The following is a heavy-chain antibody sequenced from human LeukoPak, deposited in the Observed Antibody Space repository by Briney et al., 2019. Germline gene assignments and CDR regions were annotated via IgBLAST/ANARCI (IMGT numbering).Heavy chain of an antibody. CDR1: GGSFSGYY. CDR3: ASGGYSYGIFDY. V-gene: IGHV4-34*01. CDR2: INHSGST. J-gene: IGHJ4*02. Sequence: SETLSLTCAVYGGSFSGYYWSWIRQPPGKGLVWIGEINHSGSTNYNPSLKSRVTISVDTSKNQFSLKLSSVTAADTAVYYCASGGYSYGIFDYWGQGTLVTVSS. D-gene: IGHD5-18*01.